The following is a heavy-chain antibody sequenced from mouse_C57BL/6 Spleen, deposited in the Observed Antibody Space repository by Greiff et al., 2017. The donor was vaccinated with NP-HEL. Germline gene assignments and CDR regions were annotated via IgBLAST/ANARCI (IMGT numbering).Heavy chain of an antibody. CDR2: IDPSDSET. CDR1: GYTFTSYW. J-gene: IGHJ2*01. D-gene: IGHD1-1*01. V-gene: IGHV1-52*01. CDR3: ARGDATTVVADFDY. Sequence: QVQLKQPGAELVRPGSSVKLSCKASGYTFTSYWMHWVKQRPIQGLEWIGNIDPSDSETHYNQKFKDKATLTVDKSSSTAYMQLSSLTSEDSAVYYCARGDATTVVADFDYWGQGTTLTVSS.